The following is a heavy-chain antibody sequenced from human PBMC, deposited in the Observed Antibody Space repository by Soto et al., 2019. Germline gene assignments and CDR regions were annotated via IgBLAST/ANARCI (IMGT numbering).Heavy chain of an antibody. CDR2: INPSGGST. J-gene: IGHJ6*04. Sequence: ASVKVSCKASGYTFTSYYMHWVRQAPGQGLEWMGIINPSGGSTSYAQKFQGRVTMTRDTSTSTVYMELSSLRSEDTAVYYCARDVSVTTFYYYNGMDVWGKGTTVTVSS. CDR1: GYTFTSYY. D-gene: IGHD4-17*01. V-gene: IGHV1-46*01. CDR3: ARDVSVTTFYYYNGMDV.